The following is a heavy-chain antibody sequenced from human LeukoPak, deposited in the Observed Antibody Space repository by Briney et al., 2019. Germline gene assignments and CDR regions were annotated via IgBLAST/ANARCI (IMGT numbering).Heavy chain of an antibody. CDR1: GGSFSGYY. D-gene: IGHD2-8*02. CDR3: ARRSKRRAHWWGPFDY. V-gene: IGHV4-34*01. CDR2: INHSGST. J-gene: IGHJ4*02. Sequence: SETLTLTCAVYGGSFSGYYWSWIRQPPGKGLEWIGEINHSGSTNYNPSLKSRVTISVDTSKNQFSLKLSSVTAADTAVYYCARRSKRRAHWWGPFDYWGQGTLVTVSS.